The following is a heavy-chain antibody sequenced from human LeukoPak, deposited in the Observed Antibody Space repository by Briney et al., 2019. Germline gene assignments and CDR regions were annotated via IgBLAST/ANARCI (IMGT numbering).Heavy chain of an antibody. V-gene: IGHV1-18*01. CDR3: ARRTKGGAVAGEFDY. Sequence: ASVKVSCKASGYTFTSYGISWVRQAPGQGLERMGWISAYNGNTNYAQKLQGRVTMTTDTSTSTAYMELRSLRSDDTAVYYCARRTKGGAVAGEFDYWGQGTLVTVSS. CDR1: GYTFTSYG. D-gene: IGHD6-19*01. J-gene: IGHJ4*02. CDR2: ISAYNGNT.